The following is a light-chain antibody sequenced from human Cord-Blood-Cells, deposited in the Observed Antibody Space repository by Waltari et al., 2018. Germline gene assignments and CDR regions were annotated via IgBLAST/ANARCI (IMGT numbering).Light chain of an antibody. CDR3: QQYYSFPPT. CDR2: ASA. CDR1: PGISSY. J-gene: IGKJ1*01. V-gene: IGKV1D-8*01. Sequence: VIWMTQSPSLLSASTGDRVTILCRMSPGISSYLAWYQQKPGKAPELVIYASATLQSGVPSRFSGSGSGTDFTLTISCLQSEDFATYYCQQYYSFPPTFGQGSKVEIK.